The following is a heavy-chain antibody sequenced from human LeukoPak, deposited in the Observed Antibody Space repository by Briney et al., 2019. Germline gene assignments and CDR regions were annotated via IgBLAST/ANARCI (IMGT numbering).Heavy chain of an antibody. J-gene: IGHJ6*02. V-gene: IGHV4-59*01. Sequence: SETLSLTCTVSGGSISSYYWSWIRQPPGKGLEWIGYIYYSGSTNYNPSLKSRVTISVDTSKNQFSLKLSSVTAADTAVYYCARAVAPTYYYYYGMDVWGQGTTVTVSS. CDR1: GGSISSYY. CDR2: IYYSGST. CDR3: ARAVAPTYYYYYGMDV.